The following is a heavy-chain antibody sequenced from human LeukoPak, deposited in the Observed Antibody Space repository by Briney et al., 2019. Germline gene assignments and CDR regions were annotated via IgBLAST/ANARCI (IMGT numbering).Heavy chain of an antibody. V-gene: IGHV1-46*01. D-gene: IGHD4-11*01. CDR1: GYTFTSYY. Sequence: ASVKVSCKASGYTFTSYYMHWVRQAPGQGLEWMGIINPSGGSTSYAQKFQGRVTMTRDTSTSTVYMELSSLRSEDTAVYYCARVNHSPLGDYSNLNRGYYYMDVWGKGTTVIVSS. CDR2: INPSGGST. CDR3: ARVNHSPLGDYSNLNRGYYYMDV. J-gene: IGHJ6*03.